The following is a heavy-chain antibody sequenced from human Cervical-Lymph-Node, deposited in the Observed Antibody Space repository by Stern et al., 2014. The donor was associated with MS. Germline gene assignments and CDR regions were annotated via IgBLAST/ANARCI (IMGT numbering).Heavy chain of an antibody. D-gene: IGHD2-15*01. CDR1: GGTFSSSYA. Sequence: DQLVESGAEVKKPGSSVNVSCKASGGTFSSSYAITWMRQAPGQGLEGIGRIIPILGLPNYAQKFQGRVTITADTSTSTAYMELSSLRSEDTAVYYCARGVVSNRAAATLHNLFDPWGQGTLVTVSS. V-gene: IGHV1-69*04. CDR3: ARGVVSNRAAATLHNLFDP. CDR2: IIPILGLP. J-gene: IGHJ5*02.